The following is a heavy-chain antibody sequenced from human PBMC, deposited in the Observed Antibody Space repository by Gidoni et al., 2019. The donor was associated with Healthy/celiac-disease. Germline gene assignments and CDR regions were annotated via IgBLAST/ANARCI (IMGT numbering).Heavy chain of an antibody. D-gene: IGHD6-6*01. CDR3: ASXAARXXY. CDR2: IYHSGST. Sequence: QVQLXESGXXLVKPSGTLSLTCAVSGGSISSSNWWSWVRQPPGKGLEWNGEIYHSGSTNYNPSLKSRVTISXDKXXXQXXXKLXXXTAADTAVXYGASXAARXXYWGXGTLVXXSS. CDR1: GGSISSSNW. J-gene: IGHJ4*01. V-gene: IGHV4-4*02.